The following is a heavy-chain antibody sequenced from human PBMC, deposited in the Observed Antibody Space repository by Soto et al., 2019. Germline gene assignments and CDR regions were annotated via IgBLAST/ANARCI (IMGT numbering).Heavy chain of an antibody. CDR3: AKDNLFAIHAVVAAAVDY. D-gene: IGHD2-15*01. V-gene: IGHV3-30*18. J-gene: IGHJ4*02. CDR1: GFTFSSYG. CDR2: ISYDGSNK. Sequence: PGGSLRLSCAASGFTFSSYGMHWVRQAPGKGLEWVAVISYDGSNKYYADSVKGRFTISRDNSKNTLYLQMNSLRAEDTAVYYCAKDNLFAIHAVVAAAVDYWGQGTLVTVSS.